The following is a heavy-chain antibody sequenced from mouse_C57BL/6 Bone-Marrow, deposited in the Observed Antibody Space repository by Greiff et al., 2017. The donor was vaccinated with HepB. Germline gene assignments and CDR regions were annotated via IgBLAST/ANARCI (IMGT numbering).Heavy chain of an antibody. J-gene: IGHJ2*01. CDR3: ARGGYGKDY. CDR1: GFTFSSYA. CDR2: ISDGGSYT. V-gene: IGHV5-4*03. D-gene: IGHD2-10*02. Sequence: DVKLVESGGGLVKPGGSLKLSCAASGFTFSSYAMSWVRQTPEKRLEWVATISDGGSYTYYPDNVKGRFTISRDNAKNNLYLQMSHLKSEDTAMYYCARGGYGKDYWGQGTTLTVSS.